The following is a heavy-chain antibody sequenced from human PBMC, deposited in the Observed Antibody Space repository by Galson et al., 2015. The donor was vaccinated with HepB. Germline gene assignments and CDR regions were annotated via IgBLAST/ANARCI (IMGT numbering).Heavy chain of an antibody. CDR2: ISSSSSTI. Sequence: SLRLSCAASGFTFSTYSTNWVRQAPGKGLEWVSYISSSSSTIYYADSVKGRFTISRDNAKNSLYLQMNSLRAEDTAVYYCARGKFYTDYWGQGTLVTVSS. V-gene: IGHV3-48*04. J-gene: IGHJ4*02. D-gene: IGHD2/OR15-2a*01. CDR3: ARGKFYTDY. CDR1: GFTFSTYS.